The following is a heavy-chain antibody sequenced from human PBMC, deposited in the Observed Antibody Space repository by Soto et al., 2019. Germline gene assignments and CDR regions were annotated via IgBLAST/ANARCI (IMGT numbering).Heavy chain of an antibody. V-gene: IGHV4-59*08. CDR1: GGSISSYH. J-gene: IGHJ6*02. D-gene: IGHD1-26*01. Sequence: QVQLQESGPGLVKPSETLSLSCTVSGGSISSYHWSWIRQTPGKGLEWIGYVHYSWGSNYNPSLKSPVAISLDTSKSQFSLKLTAVPATDTAVYYCARQGLGALHGLVDVGGQGTTVTVSS. CDR2: VHYSWGS. CDR3: ARQGLGALHGLVDV.